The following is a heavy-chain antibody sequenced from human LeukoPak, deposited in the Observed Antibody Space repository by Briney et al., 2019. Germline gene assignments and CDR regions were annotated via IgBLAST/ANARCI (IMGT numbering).Heavy chain of an antibody. Sequence: QAGGSLRLSCAASGFTLSNYWMHWVRQAPGKGLVWVSRINSGGRTTGYAGSVKGRFTISRDNAKKMLYLQMNSLRAEDTAVYYCVRDRPSNYYDSSVDAFDIWGRGTMVTVSS. CDR2: INSGGRTT. J-gene: IGHJ3*02. CDR1: GFTLSNYW. V-gene: IGHV3-74*01. D-gene: IGHD3-22*01. CDR3: VRDRPSNYYDSSVDAFDI.